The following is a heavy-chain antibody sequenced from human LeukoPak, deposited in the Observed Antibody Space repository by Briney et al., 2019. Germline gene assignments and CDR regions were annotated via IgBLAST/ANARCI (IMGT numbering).Heavy chain of an antibody. CDR2: IYYSGST. D-gene: IGHD6-13*01. J-gene: IGHJ4*02. V-gene: IGHV4-34*01. CDR1: GGSFSGYY. Sequence: PSETLSLTCAVYGGSFSGYYWSWIRQPPGKGLEWIGSIYYSGSTYYSPSLKSRVTISVDTSKNQFSLKLSSVTAADTAVYYCASLYSSSWYGGDYFDYWGQGTLVTVSS. CDR3: ASLYSSSWYGGDYFDY.